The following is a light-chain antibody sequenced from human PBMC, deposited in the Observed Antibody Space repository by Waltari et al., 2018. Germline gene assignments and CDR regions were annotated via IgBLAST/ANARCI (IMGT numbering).Light chain of an antibody. CDR1: QSISSW. J-gene: IGKJ2*01. CDR2: KAS. Sequence: DIQMTQSPSTLSASVVDRVTITCRAIQSISSWLAWYKQKPGKAPKLLIYKASSLESGVPSRLSGSGSGTEYTLTISSLQTDDVATYYCQQYNSYSTFGKGTKLEIK. CDR3: QQYNSYST. V-gene: IGKV1-5*03.